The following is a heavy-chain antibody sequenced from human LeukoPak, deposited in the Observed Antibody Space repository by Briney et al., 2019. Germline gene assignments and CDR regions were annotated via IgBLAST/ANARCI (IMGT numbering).Heavy chain of an antibody. V-gene: IGHV3-23*01. J-gene: IGHJ6*02. Sequence: GESLRLSCAASGFTFGMYAMTWVRQAPGKGLEWVSSISGGVGSTYYADSVKGRFTISRDNSKNTVYLQLNSLRADDTAVFYCATSMVRGLMPYYYYAMDVWGQGTPVTVSS. CDR1: GFTFGMYA. CDR3: ATSMVRGLMPYYYYAMDV. D-gene: IGHD3-10*01. CDR2: ISGGVGST.